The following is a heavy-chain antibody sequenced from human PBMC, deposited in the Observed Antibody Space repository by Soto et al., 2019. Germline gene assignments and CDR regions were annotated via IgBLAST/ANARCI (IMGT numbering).Heavy chain of an antibody. CDR2: IYSAGST. CDR1: GLTVSSSY. V-gene: IGHV3-53*01. CDR3: ARAREPKQRSPIFVDI. D-gene: IGHD3-9*01. J-gene: IGHJ4*02. Sequence: LRLSCAASGLTVSSSYMSWVRQAPGKGLQWVSVIYSAGSTYYANSVKGRFTISRDISTNMVYLQMSSLTDEDTAVYYCARAREPKQRSPIFVDIWGQGAPVTVSS.